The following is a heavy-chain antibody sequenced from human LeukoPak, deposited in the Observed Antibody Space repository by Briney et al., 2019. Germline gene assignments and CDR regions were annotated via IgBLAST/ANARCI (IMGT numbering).Heavy chain of an antibody. CDR2: IYHSGST. J-gene: IGHJ4*02. V-gene: IGHV4-59*12. Sequence: SETLSLTCTVSGGSISNNYWSWIRQPPGKGLEWIGYIYHSGSTYYNPSLKSRVTISVDRSKNQFSLKLSSVTAADTAVYYCARDGHGNYAPFDYWGQGTLVTVSS. D-gene: IGHD1-7*01. CDR3: ARDGHGNYAPFDY. CDR1: GGSISNNY.